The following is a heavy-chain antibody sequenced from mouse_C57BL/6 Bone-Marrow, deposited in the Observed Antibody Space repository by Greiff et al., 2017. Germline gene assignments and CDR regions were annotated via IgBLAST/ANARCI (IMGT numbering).Heavy chain of an antibody. V-gene: IGHV2-2*01. CDR2: IWSGGST. CDR3: ARIDYYAMDY. CDR1: VFSLTSYG. Sequence: VKLQESGPGLVQPSQSLSITCTVSVFSLTSYGVHWVRQSPGKGLAWLGVIWSGGSTDYNAAFISRLSISKDNSKSQVFFKMNSLQADDTAIYYCARIDYYAMDYWGQGTSVTVSS. J-gene: IGHJ4*01.